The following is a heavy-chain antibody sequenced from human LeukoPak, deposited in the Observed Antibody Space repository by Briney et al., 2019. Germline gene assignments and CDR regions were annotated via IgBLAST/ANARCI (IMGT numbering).Heavy chain of an antibody. Sequence: GGSLRLACGASGFTFDDYAMHWVRQAPGKGLEWVSGFSWNSGRIGYADAVKGRFTIPRDNAKNSLYLQMNSLRAEDTALYYCAKDGGWSIRVGSEYWGQGTLVTVSS. V-gene: IGHV3-9*01. CDR1: GFTFDDYA. J-gene: IGHJ4*02. CDR3: AKDGGWSIRVGSEY. D-gene: IGHD2-8*02. CDR2: FSWNSGRI.